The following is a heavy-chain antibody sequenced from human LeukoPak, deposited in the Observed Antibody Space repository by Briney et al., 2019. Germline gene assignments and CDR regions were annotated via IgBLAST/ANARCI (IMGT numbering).Heavy chain of an antibody. CDR1: GDSVSSHSAA. Sequence: SQTLSLTCAISGDSVSSHSAAWNWIRQSPSRGLEWLGRTYYRSKWYNDYAVSLKSRITINPDTSKNQFSLHLNSVTPEDTAVYYCARRLTQYDCFDPWGQGILVTVSS. CDR3: ARRLTQYDCFDP. D-gene: IGHD2-2*01. CDR2: TYYRSKWYN. J-gene: IGHJ5*02. V-gene: IGHV6-1*01.